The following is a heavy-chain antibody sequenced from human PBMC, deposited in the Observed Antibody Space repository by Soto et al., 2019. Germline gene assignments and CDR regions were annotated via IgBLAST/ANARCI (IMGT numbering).Heavy chain of an antibody. J-gene: IGHJ6*02. CDR1: GGTFSSYA. CDR2: IIPISDTT. D-gene: IGHD2-2*01. CDR3: ARSQGSSTSLEIYYYYYYGMDV. Sequence: QVQVVQSGAEVKKPGSSVKVSCKASGGTFSSYAISWVRQAPGQGLEWMGGIIPISDTTNYAQKFQGRVTITSDESTSTAHMELSSLRSEDTAVYYCARSQGSSTSLEIYYYYYYGMDVWGQGTTVTVSS. V-gene: IGHV1-69*01.